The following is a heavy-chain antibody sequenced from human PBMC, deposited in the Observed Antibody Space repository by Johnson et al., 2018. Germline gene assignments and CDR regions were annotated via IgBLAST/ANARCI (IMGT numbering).Heavy chain of an antibody. V-gene: IGHV3-30-3*01. Sequence: QVQLVESGGGLVKPGGSLRLSCAASGFTFSSYAMHWVRQAPGKGLEWVAVISYDGSNKYYADSVKGRFTISRDNSKNTLYLQMNSLRAEDTAVYYCARAESSPHYGMDVWGQGTTVTVSS. CDR2: ISYDGSNK. D-gene: IGHD6-13*01. CDR1: GFTFSSYA. J-gene: IGHJ6*02. CDR3: ARAESSPHYGMDV.